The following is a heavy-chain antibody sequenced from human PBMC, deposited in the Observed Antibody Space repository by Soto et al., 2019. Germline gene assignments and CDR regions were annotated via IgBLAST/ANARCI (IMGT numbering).Heavy chain of an antibody. CDR1: GFTFSSYS. J-gene: IGHJ6*02. D-gene: IGHD4-17*01. CDR2: ISSSSSTI. CDR3: AGSRGYGDYTNYYYYYGMDV. V-gene: IGHV3-48*02. Sequence: PGGSLRLSCAASGFTFSSYSMNWVRQAPGKGLEWVSYISSSSSTIYYADSVKGRFTISRDNAKNSLYLQMNSLRDEDTAVYYCAGSRGYGDYTNYYYYYGMDVWGQGTTVTVSS.